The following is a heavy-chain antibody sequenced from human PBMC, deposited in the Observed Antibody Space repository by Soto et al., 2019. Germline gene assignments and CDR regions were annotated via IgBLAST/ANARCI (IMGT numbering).Heavy chain of an antibody. V-gene: IGHV3-23*01. D-gene: IGHD3-22*01. CDR2: ISAGAVAT. CDR3: AKGRESSGYYRPFDY. Sequence: GGSLRLSCAASGFTFSSYAMSWVRQAPGKGLEWVSAISAGAVATNYADSVKGRFTISRDNSKNTLYLQMNSLRAEDTAVYYCAKGRESSGYYRPFDYWGQGARVTVSS. CDR1: GFTFSSYA. J-gene: IGHJ4*02.